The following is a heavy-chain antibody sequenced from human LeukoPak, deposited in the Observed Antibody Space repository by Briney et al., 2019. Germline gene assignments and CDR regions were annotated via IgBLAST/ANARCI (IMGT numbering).Heavy chain of an antibody. CDR1: GFTFGDYA. D-gene: IGHD4-17*01. CDR3: AKDIRDGRRYYYYGMDV. J-gene: IGHJ6*02. CDR2: ISWNSGNI. Sequence: PGGSLRLSCTASGFTFGDYAMHWVRLAPGKGLEWVSGISWNSGNIDYADSVKGRFTISRDNAKNSLYLQMNSLRAEDTALYYCAKDIRDGRRYYYYGMDVWGQGTTVTVSS. V-gene: IGHV3-9*01.